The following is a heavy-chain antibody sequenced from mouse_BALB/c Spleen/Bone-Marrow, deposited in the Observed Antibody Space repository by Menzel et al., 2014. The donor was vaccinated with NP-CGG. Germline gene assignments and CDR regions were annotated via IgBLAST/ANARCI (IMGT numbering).Heavy chain of an antibody. Sequence: EVQLVESGGDLVKPGGSLKLSCAASGFTFSSYGMSWVRQTPDKRLEWVATISSGGSYTYYPDSVEGRFTISRDNAKNTLYLQMSSLKSEDTAMYYCARGGGAYYGNYWFAYWGQGTLVTVSA. CDR1: GFTFSSYG. CDR3: ARGGGAYYGNYWFAY. D-gene: IGHD2-10*01. V-gene: IGHV5-6*01. CDR2: ISSGGSYT. J-gene: IGHJ3*01.